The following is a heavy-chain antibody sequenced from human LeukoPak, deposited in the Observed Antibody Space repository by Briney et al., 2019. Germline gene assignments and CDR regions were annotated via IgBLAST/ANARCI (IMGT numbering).Heavy chain of an antibody. CDR1: GYTFTSYG. V-gene: IGHV1-69*06. CDR2: IMPMFGTA. CDR3: ASGRTDIVVVPATLRNYYFDY. D-gene: IGHD2-2*01. Sequence: ASVKVSCKASGYTFTSYGISWVRQAPRQGLEWMGGIMPMFGTANYAQKFQGRVTITADKSTSTAYMELSSLRSEDTAVYYCASGRTDIVVVPATLRNYYFDYWGQGTLVTVSS. J-gene: IGHJ4*02.